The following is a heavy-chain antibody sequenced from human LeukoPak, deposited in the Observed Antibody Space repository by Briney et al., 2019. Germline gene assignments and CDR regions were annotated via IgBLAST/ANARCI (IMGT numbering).Heavy chain of an antibody. CDR1: GYSFTSYW. J-gene: IGHJ3*02. V-gene: IGHV5-51*01. CDR3: ARLDWDALDI. Sequence: GQSLQISCECSGYSFTSYWIGWGRQVPGKGREWMGIIYPDDSETRYSPSFQGQVTISADKSISTAYLQWSSLKASDTAMYYCARLDWDALDIWGQGTMVTVSS. D-gene: IGHD3-9*01. CDR2: IYPDDSET.